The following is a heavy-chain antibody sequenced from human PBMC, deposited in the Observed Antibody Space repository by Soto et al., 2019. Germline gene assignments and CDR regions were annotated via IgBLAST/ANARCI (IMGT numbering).Heavy chain of an antibody. V-gene: IGHV4-59*08. CDR3: GSRIVGRAAPALYYYCMDV. CDR2: IYYSGST. D-gene: IGHD6-13*01. Sequence: SETLSLTCTVSGGSISSYYWSWIRQPPGKGLEWIGYIYYSGSTNYNPSLKSRVTISVDTSKNQFSLKLSSVTAADTAVYYCGSRIVGRAAPALYYYCMDVWGKGTTVTVSS. J-gene: IGHJ6*03. CDR1: GGSISSYY.